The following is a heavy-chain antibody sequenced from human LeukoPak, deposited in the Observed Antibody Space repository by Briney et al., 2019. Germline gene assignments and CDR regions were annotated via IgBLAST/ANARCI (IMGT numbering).Heavy chain of an antibody. J-gene: IGHJ4*02. CDR3: TIAVAGMVIDY. D-gene: IGHD6-19*01. CDR2: IRSKANSYAT. V-gene: IGHV3-73*01. Sequence: GGSLRLSCAASGFTFSGSAMQWVRQASGKGLEWVGRIRSKANSYATAYAASVKGRFTISRDDSKNTAYLQMNGLKTEDRAVYYCTIAVAGMVIDYWGQGTLVTVSS. CDR1: GFTFSGSA.